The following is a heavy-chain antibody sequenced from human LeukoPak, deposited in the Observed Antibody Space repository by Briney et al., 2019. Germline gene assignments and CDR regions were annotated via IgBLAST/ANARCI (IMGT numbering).Heavy chain of an antibody. J-gene: IGHJ4*02. D-gene: IGHD3-22*01. CDR1: VYTLTTYG. CDR3: ARDRWNYYDSSGYLDY. Sequence: ASVKVSRMPSVYTLTTYGPCCVRPAPEQGLEWMGWISAYNGNTNYAQKLQGRVTMPTDTSTSTAYMELRSLRSDDTAVYYCARDRWNYYDSSGYLDYWGQGTLVTVSS. CDR2: ISAYNGNT. V-gene: IGHV1-18*01.